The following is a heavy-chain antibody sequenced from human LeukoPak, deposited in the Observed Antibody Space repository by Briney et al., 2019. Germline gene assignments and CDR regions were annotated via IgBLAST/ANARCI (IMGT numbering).Heavy chain of an antibody. CDR2: ISGSGVT. J-gene: IGHJ4*02. V-gene: IGHV3-23*01. CDR1: GFTFSSYA. CDR3: ARDTGYSSGSNFDC. D-gene: IGHD6-19*01. Sequence: GRSLRLSCAASGFTFSSYAMHWVRQAPGKGLEWVSGISGSGVTDYADSVKGRFTISRDNSKNTLYLQMNSLRAEDTAVYYCARDTGYSSGSNFDCWGQGTLVTVSS.